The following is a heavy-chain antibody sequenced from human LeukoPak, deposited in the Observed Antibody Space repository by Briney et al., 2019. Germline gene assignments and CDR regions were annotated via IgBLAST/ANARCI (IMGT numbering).Heavy chain of an antibody. J-gene: IGHJ4*02. CDR1: GGSLSDYY. V-gene: IGHV4-34*01. CDR3: ARVYYYDSSGYPPYFDY. CDR2: IYHSGST. Sequence: SETLSLTCSVYGGSLSDYYWNWIRQPPGKGLEWIGEIYHSGSTNYNPSLKSRVTISVDTSKNQFSLKLSSVTAADTAVYYCARVYYYDSSGYPPYFDYWGQGTLVTVSS. D-gene: IGHD3-22*01.